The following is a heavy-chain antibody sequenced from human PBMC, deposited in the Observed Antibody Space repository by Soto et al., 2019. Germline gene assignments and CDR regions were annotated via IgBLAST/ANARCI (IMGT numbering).Heavy chain of an antibody. D-gene: IGHD3-16*01. CDR1: GFTFSSYS. J-gene: IGHJ6*02. CDR2: ISSSSSTI. CDR3: ARALIPGGPPAPGDV. Sequence: EVQLVESGGGLVQPGGSLRLSCAASGFTFSSYSMNWVRQAPGKGLEWVSYISSSSSTIYYADSVKGRFTISRDNAKNSLYLQMNSLRDEDTAVYYCARALIPGGPPAPGDVWGQGTTVTVSS. V-gene: IGHV3-48*02.